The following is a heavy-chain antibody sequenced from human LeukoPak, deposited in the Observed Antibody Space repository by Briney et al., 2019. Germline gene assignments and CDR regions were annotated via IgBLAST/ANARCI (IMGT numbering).Heavy chain of an antibody. V-gene: IGHV3-33*01. CDR2: IWYDGSNK. Sequence: QPGGSLRLSCAASGFTFSSYGMHWVRQAPGKGLEWVAVIWYDGSNKYYADSVKGRFTISRDNSKNTLYLQMNSLRAEDTAVYYCARWKWEMATTHPYNWFDPWGQGTLVTVSS. J-gene: IGHJ5*02. CDR3: ARWKWEMATTHPYNWFDP. D-gene: IGHD5-24*01. CDR1: GFTFSSYG.